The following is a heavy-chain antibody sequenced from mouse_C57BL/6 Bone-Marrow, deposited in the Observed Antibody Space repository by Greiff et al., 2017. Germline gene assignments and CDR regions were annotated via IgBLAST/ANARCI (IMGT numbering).Heavy chain of an antibody. CDR3: AGDRSAQVLFAY. Sequence: QVQLKESGPGLVKPSQSLFLTCSITGFPITSGYYWIWIRQSPGKPLEWMGYITHSGETFYNPSLQSPISITRETSKNQFFLQLNSVTTEDTAMYYCAGDRSAQVLFAYWGQGTLVTVSA. J-gene: IGHJ3*01. CDR1: GFPITSGYY. D-gene: IGHD3-2*02. CDR2: ITHSGET. V-gene: IGHV12-3*01.